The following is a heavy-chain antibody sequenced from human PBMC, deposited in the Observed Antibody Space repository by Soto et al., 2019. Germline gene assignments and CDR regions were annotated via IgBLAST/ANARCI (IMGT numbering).Heavy chain of an antibody. CDR1: GRSFSGYY. CDR3: ARVTMIVVVITKQYYFDY. CDR2: INHSGST. D-gene: IGHD3-22*01. V-gene: IGHV4-34*01. J-gene: IGHJ4*02. Sequence: SETLSLTCAVYGRSFSGYYWSWIRHPPGKGLEWIGEINHSGSTNYNPSLKSRVTISVDTSQNQLSLKLSSVTAADTAVYYCARVTMIVVVITKQYYFDYWGQGTLVTVSS.